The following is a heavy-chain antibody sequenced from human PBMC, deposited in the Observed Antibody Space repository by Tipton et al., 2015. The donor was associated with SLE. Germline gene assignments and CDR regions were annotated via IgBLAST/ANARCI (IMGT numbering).Heavy chain of an antibody. Sequence: TLSLTCTVSGASLSRGSLFWARIRQPAGKGPEWIGRVYTSGSTNYHPSLKSRVSISVDSSKNQFSLKLSAVTAAHTAVYYCARDGGFCGGDCYSDWGQGILVIVSS. CDR3: ARDGGFCGGDCYSD. D-gene: IGHD2-21*01. CDR2: VYTSGST. CDR1: GASLSRGSLF. V-gene: IGHV4-61*02. J-gene: IGHJ4*02.